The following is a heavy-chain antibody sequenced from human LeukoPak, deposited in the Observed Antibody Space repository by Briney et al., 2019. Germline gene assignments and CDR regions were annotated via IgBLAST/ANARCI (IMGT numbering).Heavy chain of an antibody. D-gene: IGHD1-1*01. J-gene: IGHJ4*02. CDR2: ISGSGGAF. CDR3: ATTYGTHCLDF. Sequence: GGSLRLSCVASAFTFSNYWMRWVGQAQGQGLEGLSYISGSGGAFVYADYVKGRFTISRDNAENSVYLQMNSLRVDDTAVYYCATTYGTHCLDFRGQGGLVTVSS. V-gene: IGHV3-48*01. CDR1: AFTFSNYW.